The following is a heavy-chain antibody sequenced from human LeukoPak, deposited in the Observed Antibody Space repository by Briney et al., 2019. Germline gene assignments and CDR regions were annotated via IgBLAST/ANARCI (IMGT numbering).Heavy chain of an antibody. CDR3: AKGEDIAVAGGFDY. V-gene: IGHV3-23*01. CDR2: ISGSGGST. J-gene: IGHJ4*02. D-gene: IGHD6-19*01. CDR1: GFTFSSYA. Sequence: GGSLRLSCAASGFTFSSYAMSWVRRAPGKGLEWVSAISGSGGSTYYADSVKGRFTISRDNSKNTLYLQMNSLRAEDTAVYYCAKGEDIAVAGGFDYWGQGTLVTVSS.